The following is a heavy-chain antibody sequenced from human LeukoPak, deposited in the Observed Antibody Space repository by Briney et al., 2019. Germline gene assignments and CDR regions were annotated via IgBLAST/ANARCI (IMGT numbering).Heavy chain of an antibody. V-gene: IGHV4-61*02. CDR1: GGSISSGSYY. CDR2: IYTSGST. J-gene: IGHJ4*02. D-gene: IGHD6-19*01. Sequence: PSETLSLTCTVSGGSISSGSYYWSWIRQPAGKGLEWIGRIYTSGSTNYNPSLKSRVTISVDTSKNQFSLKLSSVTAADTAVHYCARHIAVAGKVLYFDYWGQGTLVTVSS. CDR3: ARHIAVAGKVLYFDY.